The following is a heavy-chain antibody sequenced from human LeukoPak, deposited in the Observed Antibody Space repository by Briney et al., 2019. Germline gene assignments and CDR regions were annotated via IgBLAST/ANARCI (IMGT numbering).Heavy chain of an antibody. CDR1: GFMFSSYG. D-gene: IGHD3-22*01. Sequence: GGSLRLSCAGSGFMFSSYGIHWVRQAPGKGLEWVAAIQNDGSIEYYADSVKGRFTISRDNSRNTVYVQMRSLRPEDTAVFYCARDQWYDNSGHTAAFDVWGRGTMVTVSS. CDR3: ARDQWYDNSGHTAAFDV. J-gene: IGHJ3*01. CDR2: IQNDGSIE. V-gene: IGHV3-33*05.